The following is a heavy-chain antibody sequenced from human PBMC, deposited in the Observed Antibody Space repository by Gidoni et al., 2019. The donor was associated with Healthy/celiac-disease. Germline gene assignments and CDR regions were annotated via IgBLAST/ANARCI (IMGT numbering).Heavy chain of an antibody. Sequence: EVQLVESGGGLVQPGGSLRLSCADSGCTFSSYRMTWVRQAPGKGLEWVSYISSSSSTIYYADSVKGRFTISRDNAKNSLYLQMNSLRDEDTAVYYCARDATIFGVVTHYYMDVWGKGTTVTVSS. V-gene: IGHV3-48*02. CDR2: ISSSSSTI. CDR3: ARDATIFGVVTHYYMDV. D-gene: IGHD3-3*01. CDR1: GCTFSSYR. J-gene: IGHJ6*03.